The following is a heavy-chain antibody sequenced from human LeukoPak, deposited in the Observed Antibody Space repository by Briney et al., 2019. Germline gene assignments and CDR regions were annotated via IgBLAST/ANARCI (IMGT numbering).Heavy chain of an antibody. V-gene: IGHV3-23*01. CDR3: AKGSSGASGSYALDY. CDR2: LSGSGTYT. D-gene: IGHD3-10*01. CDR1: GFTFTNFA. Sequence: GASLRLFCAASGFTFTNFAMNWVRQAPGKGLEWVSGLSGSGTYTYYADSVKGRFTISRDNYNNTLFMQMNSLRAEDTAIYYCAKGSSGASGSYALDYWGQGTLVSVSS. J-gene: IGHJ4*02.